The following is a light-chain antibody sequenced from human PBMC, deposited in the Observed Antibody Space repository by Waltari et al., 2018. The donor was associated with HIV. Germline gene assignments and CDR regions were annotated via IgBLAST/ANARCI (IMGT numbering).Light chain of an antibody. CDR3: QQYADSPVT. CDR2: DAS. CDR1: QNVRSNL. V-gene: IGKV3D-20*01. J-gene: IGKJ3*01. Sequence: EIVLTQSPATLSLSPGERATLSCGASQNVRSNLLAWYQQKPGLAPRLLIYDASNTAIGIPDTFSGSGSGTDFTLTITSLEPEHFAVYYCQQYADSPVTFGPGTKVDV.